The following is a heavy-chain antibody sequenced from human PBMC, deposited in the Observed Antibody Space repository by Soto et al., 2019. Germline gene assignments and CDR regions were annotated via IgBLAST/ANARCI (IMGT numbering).Heavy chain of an antibody. J-gene: IGHJ6*02. CDR3: AKDALGGGWYGYYYYYYGMDV. Sequence: QVQLVESGGGVVQPGRSLRLSCAASGFTFSSYGMHWVRQAPGKGLEWVAVISYDGSNKYYADSVKGRFTISRDNSENTLYLQMHSLRAEDTPVYYCAKDALGGGWYGYYYYYYGMDVWGQGTTVTVSS. D-gene: IGHD6-19*01. CDR1: GFTFSSYG. V-gene: IGHV3-30*18. CDR2: ISYDGSNK.